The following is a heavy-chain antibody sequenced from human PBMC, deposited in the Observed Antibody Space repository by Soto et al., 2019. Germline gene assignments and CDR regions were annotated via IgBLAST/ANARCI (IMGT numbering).Heavy chain of an antibody. CDR1: GFTFSSYG. Sequence: PGGSLRLSCAASGFTFSSYGMHWVRQAPGKGLEWVAVISYDGSNKYYVDSVKGRFTISRDNAKNSLYLQMNSLRAEDTAVYYCARQGYSSSWYFSRYYYYYMDVWGKGTTVTVSS. J-gene: IGHJ6*03. V-gene: IGHV3-30*03. CDR3: ARQGYSSSWYFSRYYYYYMDV. CDR2: ISYDGSNK. D-gene: IGHD6-13*01.